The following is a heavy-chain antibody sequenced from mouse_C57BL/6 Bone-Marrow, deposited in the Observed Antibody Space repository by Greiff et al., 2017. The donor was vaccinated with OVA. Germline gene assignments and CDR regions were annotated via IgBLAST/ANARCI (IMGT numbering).Heavy chain of an antibody. CDR2: ICYDGSN. Sequence: VQLQQSGPGLVKPSQSLSLTCSVTGYSITSGYYWNWIRQFPGNKLEWMGYICYDGSNIYNPTLKNRISITRDTSKNQFFLKLNSVTTKDTATYYCARVSCNYLIAYWGQGTLVTGAA. J-gene: IGHJ3*01. V-gene: IGHV3-6*01. D-gene: IGHD2-1*01. CDR1: GYSITSGYY. CDR3: ARVSCNYLIAY.